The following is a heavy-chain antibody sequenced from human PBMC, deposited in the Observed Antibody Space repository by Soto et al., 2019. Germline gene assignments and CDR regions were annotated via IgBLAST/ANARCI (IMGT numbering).Heavy chain of an antibody. CDR2: VYYGGSA. V-gene: IGHV4-59*01. Sequence: SETLSLTCTVSGDSIRSYYWTWIRQTPGRGLEWIGHVYYGGSANYNPSLKSRVTISMDTSKNQFSLTLTSVTAADTAVYYCAGEGALATFGVVWGQGTRVTVSS. CDR3: AGEGALATFGVV. J-gene: IGHJ4*02. CDR1: GDSIRSYY. D-gene: IGHD3-3*01.